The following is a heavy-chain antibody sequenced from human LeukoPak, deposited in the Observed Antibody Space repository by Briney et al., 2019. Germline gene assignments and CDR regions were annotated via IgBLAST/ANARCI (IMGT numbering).Heavy chain of an antibody. CDR2: IYYSGST. CDR3: AGSIMITFGGVIVSP. CDR1: GGSISSYY. Sequence: PSETLSLTCTVSGGSISSYYWSWIGQPPGKRLEWIGYIYYSGSTNYNPSLKSRVTISVDTSKNQFSLKLSSVTAADTAVYYCAGSIMITFGGVIVSPWGQGTLVTVSS. D-gene: IGHD3-16*02. V-gene: IGHV4-59*01. J-gene: IGHJ5*02.